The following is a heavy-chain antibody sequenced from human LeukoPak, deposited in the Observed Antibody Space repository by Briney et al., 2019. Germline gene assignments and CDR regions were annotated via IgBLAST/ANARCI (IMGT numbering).Heavy chain of an antibody. D-gene: IGHD2-2*01. CDR3: ARLFTFSSSWVDY. J-gene: IGHJ4*02. Sequence: GESLKISCKGSGCTFTNYWIGWVGQMPGTGLEWMGIVHPGDSDTRYIPSFRGQVTISADKSISTTYLQWSSMKASDTAMSYCARLFTFSSSWVDYWGQGTLVTVSS. CDR1: GCTFTNYW. CDR2: VHPGDSDT. V-gene: IGHV5-51*01.